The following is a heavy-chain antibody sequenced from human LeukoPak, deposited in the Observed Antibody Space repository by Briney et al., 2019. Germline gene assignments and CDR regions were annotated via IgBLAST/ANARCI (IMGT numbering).Heavy chain of an antibody. CDR2: IYSGGST. CDR3: AKERWSGYLNDAFDI. Sequence: GGSLRLSCAASGFTVSSNYMSWVRQAPGKGLEWVSVIYSGGSTYYADSVKGRFTISRDNSKNTLYLQMNSLRAEDTAVYYCAKERWSGYLNDAFDIWGQGTMVTVSS. CDR1: GFTVSSNY. J-gene: IGHJ3*02. V-gene: IGHV3-53*01. D-gene: IGHD3-3*01.